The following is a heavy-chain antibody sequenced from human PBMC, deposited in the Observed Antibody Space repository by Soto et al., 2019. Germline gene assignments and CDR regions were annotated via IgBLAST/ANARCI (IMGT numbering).Heavy chain of an antibody. V-gene: IGHV4-31*03. CDR2: IYNSGST. D-gene: IGHD3-22*01. CDR1: GGSISSGGYY. CDR3: ARGGYYDSSGYYGC. J-gene: IGHJ4*02. Sequence: QVQLQESGPGLVKPSQTLSLTCTVSGGSISSGGYYWSWIRQHPGKGLEWIGYIYNSGSTYYNPALKGRMTIAVDTSRNQSSLKLSSVTAADTAVYYCARGGYYDSSGYYGCWGQGTLVSVSS.